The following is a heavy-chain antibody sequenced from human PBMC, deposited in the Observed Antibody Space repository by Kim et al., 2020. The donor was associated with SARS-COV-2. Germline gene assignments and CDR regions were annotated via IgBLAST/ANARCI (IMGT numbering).Heavy chain of an antibody. Sequence: SETLSLTCTVSGGSINNYYWSWIRQPPGKGLEWIGYIHYRGSTNYNPSLNSRLTISVDMARDQFSLQLSSVAAADTALYYCARHDTSMDYLDQWGQGILVTVSS. V-gene: IGHV4-59*08. CDR3: ARHDTSMDYLDQ. D-gene: IGHD5-18*01. CDR2: IHYRGST. J-gene: IGHJ4*02. CDR1: GGSINNYY.